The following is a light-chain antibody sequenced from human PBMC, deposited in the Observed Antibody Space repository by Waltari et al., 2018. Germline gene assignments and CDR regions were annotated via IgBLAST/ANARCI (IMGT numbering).Light chain of an antibody. J-gene: IGLJ2*01. V-gene: IGLV1-47*01. Sequence: QSVLTQPPAASGTPGQGVTISCAGSTSNIGTNYVTWYQKFPGAAPKLLIYRINQRPSGVPDRFSGSKSGTSASLVISGLRSEDEADYFCAGWDDNLSVVFGGGTKLTVL. CDR3: AGWDDNLSVV. CDR2: RIN. CDR1: TSNIGTNY.